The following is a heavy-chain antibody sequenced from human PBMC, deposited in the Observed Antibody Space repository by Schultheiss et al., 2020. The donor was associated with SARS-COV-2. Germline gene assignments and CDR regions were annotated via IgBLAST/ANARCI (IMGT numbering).Heavy chain of an antibody. J-gene: IGHJ4*02. CDR2: IYHSGST. V-gene: IGHV4-38-2*02. Sequence: GSLRLSCAVSGYSISSGYYWGWIRQPPGKGLEWIGSIYHSGSTYYNPSLKSRVTISVDTSKNQFSLKLSSVTAADTAVYYCAREVGLELPWATYYFDYWGQGTLVTVSS. D-gene: IGHD1-7*01. CDR1: GYSISSGYY. CDR3: AREVGLELPWATYYFDY.